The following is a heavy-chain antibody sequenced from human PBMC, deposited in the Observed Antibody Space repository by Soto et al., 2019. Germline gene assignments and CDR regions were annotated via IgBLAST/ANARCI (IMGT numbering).Heavy chain of an antibody. V-gene: IGHV3-64*02. CDR3: ARVGSGGYYDF. CDR2: ISSGGGNT. D-gene: IGHD3-22*01. J-gene: IGHJ4*02. Sequence: EVQLVESGEGLVQPGGSLRLSCAASGFTFSNYAMHWVRQAPGKGLGYVSAISSGGGNTYYPDSVKGRFTISRDNSKNTMYLQMGSLRAEDMAVYYCARVGSGGYYDFWGQGILVTVSS. CDR1: GFTFSNYA.